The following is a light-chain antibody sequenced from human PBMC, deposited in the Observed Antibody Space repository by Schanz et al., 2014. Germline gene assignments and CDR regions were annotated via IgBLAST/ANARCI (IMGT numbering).Light chain of an antibody. J-gene: IGLJ3*02. CDR2: DVT. V-gene: IGLV2-11*01. CDR1: SSDVGGYNY. Sequence: QSALTQPRSVSGSPGQSVTISCTGTSSDVGGYNYVSWYQQHPGKAPQLMIHDVTKRPSGVPDRFSGSKSGNTASLTISGLQAEDEADYYCSSYTSSSRVFGGGTKVTVL. CDR3: SSYTSSSRV.